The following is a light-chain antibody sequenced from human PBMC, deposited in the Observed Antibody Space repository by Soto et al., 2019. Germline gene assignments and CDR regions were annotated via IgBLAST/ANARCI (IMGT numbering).Light chain of an antibody. CDR1: TGAVTCGQY. CDR2: STS. CDR3: LLYYGGALGV. Sequence: QAVVTQEPSLTVSPGRAVTLTCASSTGAVTCGQYPNWVQQKPGQVPKSLIYSTSDKHSWTPARFSGSLLGGKAALTLSSVHPEDEAEYYCLLYYGGALGVFGGGTKVTVL. V-gene: IGLV7-43*01. J-gene: IGLJ2*01.